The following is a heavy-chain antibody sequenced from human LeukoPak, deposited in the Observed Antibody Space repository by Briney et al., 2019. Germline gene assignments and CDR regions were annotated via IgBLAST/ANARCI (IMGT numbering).Heavy chain of an antibody. CDR1: GFTFTNYW. Sequence: GGSLRLSCAASGFTFTNYWMSSVRQAPGKGLEWVANIKQDGSEKYYVDSVKGRFTISRDNAKNSLYLQMNSLRAEDTAVFYCEGVYDDYLSHQTYTTPFDYWGQGTLVTVSS. D-gene: IGHD4-17*01. CDR3: EGVYDDYLSHQTYTTPFDY. CDR2: IKQDGSEK. J-gene: IGHJ4*02. V-gene: IGHV3-7*01.